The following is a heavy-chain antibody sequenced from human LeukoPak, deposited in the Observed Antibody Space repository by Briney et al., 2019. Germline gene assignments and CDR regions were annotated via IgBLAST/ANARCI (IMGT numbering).Heavy chain of an antibody. V-gene: IGHV3-74*01. CDR3: AKDLYYYDSSGYYYEGGYFDY. Sequence: GGSLRLSCAASGFTFRSYWMSWIRQSPGKELLWVSRIHGDGGDTSYADSVKGRFTISRDNSKNTLYLQMNSLRAEDTAVYYCAKDLYYYDSSGYYYEGGYFDYWGQGTLVTVSS. D-gene: IGHD3-22*01. CDR1: GFTFRSYW. J-gene: IGHJ4*02. CDR2: IHGDGGDT.